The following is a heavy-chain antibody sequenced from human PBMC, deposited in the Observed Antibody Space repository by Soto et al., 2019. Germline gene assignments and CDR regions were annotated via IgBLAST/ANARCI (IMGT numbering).Heavy chain of an antibody. D-gene: IGHD4-17*01. CDR1: GYTFTSYD. Sequence: ASVKVSCKASGYTFTSYDINWVRQATGQGLEWMGWMNPNSGNTGYAQKFQGRVTMTRNTSISTAYMELSSLRSEDTAVYYCAKTSVTTSRRGLYYFDYWGQGTLVTVSS. CDR3: AKTSVTTSRRGLYYFDY. J-gene: IGHJ4*02. CDR2: MNPNSGNT. V-gene: IGHV1-8*01.